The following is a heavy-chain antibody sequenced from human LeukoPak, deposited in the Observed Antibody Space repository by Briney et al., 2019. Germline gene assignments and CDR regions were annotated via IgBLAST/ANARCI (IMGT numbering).Heavy chain of an antibody. D-gene: IGHD3-10*01. J-gene: IGHJ3*02. CDR3: AREGSGSGDAFDI. CDR2: IYYSGSI. V-gene: IGHV4-39*01. CDR1: GGSISSSSYY. Sequence: SETLSLTCTVSGGSISSSSYYWGWIRQPPGKGLEWIGSIYYSGSIYYNPSLKSRVTISVDTSKNQFSLKLSSVTAADTAVYYCAREGSGSGDAFDIWGQGTMVTVSS.